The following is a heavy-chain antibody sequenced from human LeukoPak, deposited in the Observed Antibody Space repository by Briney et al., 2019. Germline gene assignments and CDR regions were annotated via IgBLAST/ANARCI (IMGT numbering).Heavy chain of an antibody. Sequence: GASVKVSCKASGYTFTSYYLHWVRQAPGQGLEWMGIINPSGGSTSYAQKFQGRVTMTRDTSTSTVYMELNSLRSEDTAVYYCARTLTLPNWFDPWGQGTLVTVSS. CDR2: INPSGGST. V-gene: IGHV1-46*01. J-gene: IGHJ5*02. CDR1: GYTFTSYY. CDR3: ARTLTLPNWFDP. D-gene: IGHD2-21*02.